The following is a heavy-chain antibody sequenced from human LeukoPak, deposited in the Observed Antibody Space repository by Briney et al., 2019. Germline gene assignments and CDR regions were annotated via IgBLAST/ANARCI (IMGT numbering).Heavy chain of an antibody. CDR2: ISSSSSYI. CDR1: GFTFSSYS. D-gene: IGHD3-3*01. V-gene: IGHV3-21*01. J-gene: IGHJ4*02. CDR3: ARWLWMAPNSFDY. Sequence: PGGSLRLSCAASGFTFSSYSMNWVRQAPGKGLEWVSSISSSSSYIYYADSVKGRFTISRDNAKNSLYLQMNSLRAEDTAVYYRARWLWMAPNSFDYWGQGTLVTVSS.